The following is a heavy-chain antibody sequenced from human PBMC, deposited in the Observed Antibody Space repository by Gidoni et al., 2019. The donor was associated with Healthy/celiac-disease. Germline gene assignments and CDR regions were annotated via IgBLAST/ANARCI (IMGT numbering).Heavy chain of an antibody. D-gene: IGHD3-22*01. CDR1: GFTFSSYS. CDR3: ARDNSYFYDSSGYYYFDS. CDR2: IRSISSYI. Sequence: EVQLVESGGGLVKPGGSRRLSCAASGFTFSSYSMNWVRQAQGKGLEAVSSIRSISSYIYFADSVKGRFTISRDNAKNSLYLQMNSLSSEDTAVYYCARDNSYFYDSSGYYYFDSWGQGTLVTVSS. J-gene: IGHJ4*02. V-gene: IGHV3-21*01.